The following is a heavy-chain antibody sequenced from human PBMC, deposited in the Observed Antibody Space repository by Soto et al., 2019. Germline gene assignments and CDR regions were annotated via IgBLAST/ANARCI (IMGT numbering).Heavy chain of an antibody. CDR2: INAGNGNI. D-gene: IGHD6-19*01. V-gene: IGHV1-3*01. Sequence: QVQLAQSGAEVKKPGASVKVSCKASGYTFTSSAIHWVLQAPGQGLEWMGWINAGNGNIKHSQKFQHRVTITRDTSASTAYMELSRLRLEDTAVYYCARDGAVAGDSNFDYWGQGTLVTVSS. CDR1: GYTFTSSA. J-gene: IGHJ4*02. CDR3: ARDGAVAGDSNFDY.